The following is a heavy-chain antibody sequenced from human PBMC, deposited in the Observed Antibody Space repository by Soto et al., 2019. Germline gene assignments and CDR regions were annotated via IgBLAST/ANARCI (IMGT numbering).Heavy chain of an antibody. CDR1: GYTFTSYG. J-gene: IGHJ4*02. CDR2: ISAYNGNT. Sequence: GASVKVSCKASGYTFTSYGISWVRQAPGQGLEWMGWISAYNGNTNYAQKLQGRVTMTTDTSTSTAYMELRSLRSDDTAVYYCARVLPRYFDWLGTNDYWGQGTLVTVSS. V-gene: IGHV1-18*01. D-gene: IGHD3-9*01. CDR3: ARVLPRYFDWLGTNDY.